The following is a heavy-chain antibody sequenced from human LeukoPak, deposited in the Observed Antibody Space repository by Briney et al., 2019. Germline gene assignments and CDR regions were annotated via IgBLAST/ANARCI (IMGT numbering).Heavy chain of an antibody. V-gene: IGHV4-4*07. Sequence: PSETLSLTCTVSGGSISNYYWSWIRQPAGKGLECIGRIHRSGSTDYNPSLKSRVTISVDTSKNQFSLDLSSVTAADTAVYYCTRGIGSGSYWDWGQGTLVIVSS. CDR1: GGSISNYY. D-gene: IGHD3-10*01. J-gene: IGHJ4*02. CDR2: IHRSGST. CDR3: TRGIGSGSYWD.